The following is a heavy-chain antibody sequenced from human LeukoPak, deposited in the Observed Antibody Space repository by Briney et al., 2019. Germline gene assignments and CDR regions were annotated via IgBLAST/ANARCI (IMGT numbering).Heavy chain of an antibody. CDR2: IYSGGST. J-gene: IGHJ4*02. CDR3: ARGAGYSSGWYHRNDY. D-gene: IGHD6-19*01. V-gene: IGHV3-66*01. Sequence: GGSLRLSCAASGFTFSSYSMNWVRQAPGKGLEWVSVIYSGGSTYYADSVKGRFTISRDNAKNLLYLQMNSLRAEDTAVYYCARGAGYSSGWYHRNDYWGQGTLVTVSS. CDR1: GFTFSSYS.